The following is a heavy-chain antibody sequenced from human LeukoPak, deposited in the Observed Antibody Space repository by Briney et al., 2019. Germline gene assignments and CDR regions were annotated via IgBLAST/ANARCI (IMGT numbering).Heavy chain of an antibody. Sequence: GGSLRLSCAASGFTVTSNYMSWVRQAPGKGLEWVSVIFSGGGTYYADSVKGRFTISRDSSKNTLYLQMNSLRAEDTAVYYCARGRPAAAASDYWGQGTLVTVSS. CDR1: GFTVTSNY. J-gene: IGHJ4*02. CDR2: IFSGGGT. D-gene: IGHD6-13*01. V-gene: IGHV3-66*01. CDR3: ARGRPAAAASDY.